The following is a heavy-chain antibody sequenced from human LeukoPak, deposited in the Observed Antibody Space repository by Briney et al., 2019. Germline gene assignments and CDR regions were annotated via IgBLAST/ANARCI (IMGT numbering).Heavy chain of an antibody. CDR1: GGSFSGYY. J-gene: IGHJ4*02. D-gene: IGHD1-1*01. CDR3: ARGPTGTPGYFDY. V-gene: IGHV4-34*01. Sequence: SETLSFTCAVYGGSFSGYYWSWIRQPPGKGLEWIGEINHSGSTNYNPSLKSRVTISVDTSKNQFSLKLSSVTAADTAVYYCARGPTGTPGYFDYWGQGTLVTVSS. CDR2: INHSGST.